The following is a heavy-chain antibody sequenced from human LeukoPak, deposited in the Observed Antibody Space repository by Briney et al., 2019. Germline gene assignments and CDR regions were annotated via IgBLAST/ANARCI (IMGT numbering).Heavy chain of an antibody. CDR2: IRQIGSET. CDR1: GFIFSTYW. Sequence: GASLKLSCTASGFIFSTYWMSWVRQAPGQGLEWMATIRQIGSETHYVGKLRGRFTITRDNAKTSLYLQVNSLRAEDTAVYYCVRGCGRASCPYFFDSWGHGSLVTVSS. CDR3: VRGCGRASCPYFFDS. V-gene: IGHV3-7*01. D-gene: IGHD2-2*01. J-gene: IGHJ4*01.